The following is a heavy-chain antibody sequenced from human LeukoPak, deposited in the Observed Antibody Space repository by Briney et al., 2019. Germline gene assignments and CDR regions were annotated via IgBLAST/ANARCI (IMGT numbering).Heavy chain of an antibody. D-gene: IGHD1-26*01. CDR2: ISYDGSNK. CDR3: AKGGGGSYLRFDY. Sequence: PGRSLRLSCAASGFTFSSYGMHWVRQAPGKGLEWVAVISYDGSNKYYADSVKGRFSISRDNSKNTLYLQMNSLRPEDTAVFYCAKGGGGSYLRFDYWGQGTLVTASS. V-gene: IGHV3-30*18. CDR1: GFTFSSYG. J-gene: IGHJ4*02.